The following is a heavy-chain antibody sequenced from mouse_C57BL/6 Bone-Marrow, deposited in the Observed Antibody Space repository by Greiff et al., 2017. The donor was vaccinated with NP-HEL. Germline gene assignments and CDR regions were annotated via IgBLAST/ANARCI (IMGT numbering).Heavy chain of an antibody. CDR2: IYRGSGNT. J-gene: IGHJ3*01. D-gene: IGHD2-3*01. V-gene: IGHV1-76*01. Sequence: QVQLQQSGAGLVRPGASVKLSCKASGYTFTDYYINWVQQRPGQGLEWIARIYRGSGNTYYNEKLKGKSTLTGAKSSSTAYLQLSSLTTEDSAVYFCSRTRWLPFAYWGQGTLVTVSA. CDR1: GYTFTDYY. CDR3: SRTRWLPFAY.